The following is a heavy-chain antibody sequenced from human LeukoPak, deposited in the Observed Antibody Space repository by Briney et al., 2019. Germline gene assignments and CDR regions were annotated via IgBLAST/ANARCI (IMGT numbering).Heavy chain of an antibody. J-gene: IGHJ4*02. D-gene: IGHD4-17*01. Sequence: PGGSLRLSCAASGFTFSSYGMNWVRQAPGKGLEWVAVISYDGSNKYYADSVKGRFTISRDNSKNTLFVQMSSLRAEDTAVYYCASTFYGDSPPYWGQGTLVTVSS. CDR1: GFTFSSYG. CDR2: ISYDGSNK. V-gene: IGHV3-30*03. CDR3: ASTFYGDSPPY.